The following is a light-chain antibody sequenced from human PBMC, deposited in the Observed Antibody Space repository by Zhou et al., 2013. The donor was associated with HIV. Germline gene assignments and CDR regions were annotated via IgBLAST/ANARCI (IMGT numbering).Light chain of an antibody. CDR1: QSVSSN. V-gene: IGKV3-15*01. J-gene: IGKJ4*01. CDR3: QQYNRWPPLT. Sequence: EIVMTQSPATLSVSPGERATLSCRASQSVSSNLAWYQQKPGHAPRLLIYGASTRATGIPARFSGSGSGPEFTVIIAGLQSEDVAVYYCQQYNRWPPLTFGGGTQVEIK. CDR2: GAS.